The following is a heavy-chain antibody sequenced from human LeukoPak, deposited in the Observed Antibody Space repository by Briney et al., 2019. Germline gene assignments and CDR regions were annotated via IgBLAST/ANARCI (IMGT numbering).Heavy chain of an antibody. J-gene: IGHJ4*02. CDR1: GFTFNRHW. CDR2: IRQDGSVI. D-gene: IGHD3-10*01. CDR3: AKSYTSGRGAFDS. V-gene: IGHV3-7*01. Sequence: GGSLRLSCAASGFTFNRHWMSWVRQAPGKGLEWVATIRQDGSVIHYVDSVKGRFIISRDNAKDSLSLQMNSLRAEDTAVYYCAKSYTSGRGAFDSWGQGTLVTVSS.